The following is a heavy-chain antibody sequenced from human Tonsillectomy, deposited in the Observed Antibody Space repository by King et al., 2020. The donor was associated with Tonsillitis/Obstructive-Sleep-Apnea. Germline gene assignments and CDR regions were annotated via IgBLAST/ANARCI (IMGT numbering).Heavy chain of an antibody. D-gene: IGHD3-10*01. V-gene: IGHV3-7*03. CDR3: TRDRNYYVSGSYYDAFDI. J-gene: IGHJ3*02. CDR2: IKTDGSVT. CDR1: GITFSKYW. Sequence: VQMVESGGGLVQPGESLTLSCAASGITFSKYWMTWVRQAPGKGLEWVANIKTDGSVTQYVDSVKGRFTISRDNAKNSLSLQMNSLRAEDTGVYYCTRDRNYYVSGSYYDAFDIWGQGTVVTVSS.